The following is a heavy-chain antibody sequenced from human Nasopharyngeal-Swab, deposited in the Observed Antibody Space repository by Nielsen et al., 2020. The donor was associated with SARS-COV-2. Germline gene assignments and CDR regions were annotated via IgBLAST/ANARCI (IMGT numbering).Heavy chain of an antibody. J-gene: IGHJ6*02. V-gene: IGHV3-33*01. D-gene: IGHD2-2*01. CDR1: GFTFSSYG. Sequence: GESLKISCAASGFTFSSYGMHWVRQAPGKGLEWVAVIWYDGSNKYYADSVKGRFTISRYNSKNTLYLQMNSLRSEDTAVYYCARDIVVVPAANPTYYYYGMDVWGQGTTVTVSS. CDR3: ARDIVVVPAANPTYYYYGMDV. CDR2: IWYDGSNK.